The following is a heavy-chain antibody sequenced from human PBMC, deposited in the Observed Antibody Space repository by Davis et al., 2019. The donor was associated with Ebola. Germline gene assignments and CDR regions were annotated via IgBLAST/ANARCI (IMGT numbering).Heavy chain of an antibody. J-gene: IGHJ5*02. Sequence: PGGSLRLSCAASGFTFSSYAMHWVRQAPGKGLEWVAVISYDGSNKYYADSVKGRFTISRDNSKNTLYLQMNSLRAEDTAVYYCAREITMIVVVITTGWFDPWGQGTLVTVSS. CDR3: AREITMIVVVITTGWFDP. D-gene: IGHD3-22*01. CDR2: ISYDGSNK. CDR1: GFTFSSYA. V-gene: IGHV3-30-3*01.